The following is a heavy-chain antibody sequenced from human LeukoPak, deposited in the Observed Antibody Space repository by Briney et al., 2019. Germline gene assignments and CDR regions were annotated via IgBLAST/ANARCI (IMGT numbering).Heavy chain of an antibody. CDR2: IKSKTDGGTT. D-gene: IGHD6-6*01. Sequence: PGGSLRLSCAASGFTFSNAWMSWVRQAPGKGLEWVGRIKSKTDGGTTDYAAPVKGRFTISRDDSKNTLYLQMNSLKTEDTAVYYCTTEYSSSSGMDVWGKGTTVTVSS. J-gene: IGHJ6*03. CDR1: GFTFSNAW. CDR3: TTEYSSSSGMDV. V-gene: IGHV3-15*01.